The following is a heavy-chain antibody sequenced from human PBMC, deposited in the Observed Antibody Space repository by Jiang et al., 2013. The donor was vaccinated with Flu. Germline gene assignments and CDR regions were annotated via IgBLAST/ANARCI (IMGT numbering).Heavy chain of an antibody. CDR1: GYTFTSYD. J-gene: IGHJ6*02. V-gene: IGHV1-8*01. D-gene: IGHD3-3*01. CDR3: ARGLGTIFGVVRGMDV. CDR2: MNPNSGNT. Sequence: GAEVKKPGASVKVSCKASGYTFTSYDINWVRQATGQGLEWMGWMNPNSGNTGYAQKFQGRVTMTRNTSISTAYMELSSLRSEDTAVYYCARGLGTIFGVVRGMDVWGQGTTVTVSS.